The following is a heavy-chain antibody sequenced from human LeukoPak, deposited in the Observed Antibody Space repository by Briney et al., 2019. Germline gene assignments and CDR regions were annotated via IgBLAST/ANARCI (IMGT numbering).Heavy chain of an antibody. V-gene: IGHV4-39*01. CDR1: GGSISSSSYY. J-gene: IGHJ4*02. CDR3: ARHPSRAGSGWGNYFDY. CDR2: IYYSGST. Sequence: PSETLSLTCTVSGGSISSSSYYWGWIRQPPGEGLEWIGSIYYSGSTYYNPSLKSRVTISVDTSKNQFSLKLSSVTAADTAVYYCARHPSRAGSGWGNYFDYWGQGTLVTVSS. D-gene: IGHD6-19*01.